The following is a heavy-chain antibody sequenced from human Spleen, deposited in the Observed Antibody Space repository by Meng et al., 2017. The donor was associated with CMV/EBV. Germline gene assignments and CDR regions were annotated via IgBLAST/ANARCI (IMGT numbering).Heavy chain of an antibody. CDR1: GYGFGGYD. J-gene: IGHJ5*02. V-gene: IGHV1-8*03. D-gene: IGHD1-1*01. CDR3: TRNWRKGKGWFDP. Sequence: ASVKVSCKASGYGFGGYDIHWVRLATGQGLEWVGWMNPHSGNTGYAQKFQGRVAITRDTSITTAYMELNRLGSEDTAVYYCTRNWRKGKGWFDPWGQGTPVTSPQ. CDR2: MNPHSGNT.